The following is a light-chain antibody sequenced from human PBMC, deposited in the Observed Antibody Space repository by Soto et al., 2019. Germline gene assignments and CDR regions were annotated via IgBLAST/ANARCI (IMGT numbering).Light chain of an antibody. CDR1: SSDIGGYNF. CDR2: DDA. V-gene: IGLV2-14*03. CDR3: SSCTSSSTPVV. J-gene: IGLJ2*01. Sequence: QSALTQPASVSGSPGQSIAISCTGSSSDIGGYNFVSWYQQHPGKAPKLMIYDDASRPSGISNRFSGSKSGNTASLTISGLQAEDEADYYCSSCTSSSTPVVFGGGTKVTVL.